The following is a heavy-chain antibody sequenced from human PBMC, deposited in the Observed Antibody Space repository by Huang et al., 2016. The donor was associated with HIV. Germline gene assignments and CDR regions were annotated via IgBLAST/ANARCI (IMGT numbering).Heavy chain of an antibody. CDR3: ARFFSSATVRIDKWFDP. CDR2: INHSGDA. D-gene: IGHD3-10*01. CDR1: GGSLSGYW. V-gene: IGHV4-34*02. Sequence: QVELKQWGAGLLKPSETLSLTCAVYGGSLSGYWWSWIRQPPGKGLEWIGEINHSGDANYRPSLKSRVNISVDKVKQQFSLKLSSVTAADTAVYYCARFFSSATVRIDKWFDPWAQGTLVTVSS. J-gene: IGHJ5*02.